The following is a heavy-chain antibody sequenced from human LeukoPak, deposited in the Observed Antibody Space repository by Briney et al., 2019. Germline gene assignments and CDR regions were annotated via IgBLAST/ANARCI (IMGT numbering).Heavy chain of an antibody. CDR3: ARGNRREVRGVIRDYYYYYMDV. V-gene: IGHV4-39*07. CDR2: IYYSGST. Sequence: SETLSLTCTVSGGSISSSSYYWGWIRQPPGKGLEWIRSIYYSGSTYYNPSLKSRVTISVDTSKNQFSLKLSSVTAADTAVYYCARGNRREVRGVIRDYYYYYMDVWGKGTTVTISS. J-gene: IGHJ6*03. CDR1: GGSISSSSYY. D-gene: IGHD3-10*01.